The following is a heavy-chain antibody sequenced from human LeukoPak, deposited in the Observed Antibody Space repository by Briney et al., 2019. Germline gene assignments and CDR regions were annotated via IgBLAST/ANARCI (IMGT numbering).Heavy chain of an antibody. CDR2: INHSGST. CDR1: GGSFSGYY. J-gene: IGHJ4*02. V-gene: IGHV4-34*01. Sequence: PSETLSLTCAVYGGSFSGYYWSWIRQPPGKGLEWIGEINHSGSTNYNPYLKSRVTISVDTSKNQFSLKLSSVTAADTAVYYCARGSPVSAYWGQGTLVTVSS. CDR3: ARGSPVSAY.